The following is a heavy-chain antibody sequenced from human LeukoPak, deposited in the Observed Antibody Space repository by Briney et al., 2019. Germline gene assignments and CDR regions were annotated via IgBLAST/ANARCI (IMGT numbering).Heavy chain of an antibody. V-gene: IGHV3-48*01. Sequence: PGGSLRLSCAASGFTFSSYAMNWVRQAPGKRLEWVSYIGSSSSPIYYADSVKGRFTISRDNSKNTVYLQMDSLRTDDTAVYYCVYCSGGNCFYAVRGWTYWGQGTLVTVSS. J-gene: IGHJ4*02. D-gene: IGHD2-15*01. CDR1: GFTFSSYA. CDR3: VYCSGGNCFYAVRGWTY. CDR2: IGSSSSPI.